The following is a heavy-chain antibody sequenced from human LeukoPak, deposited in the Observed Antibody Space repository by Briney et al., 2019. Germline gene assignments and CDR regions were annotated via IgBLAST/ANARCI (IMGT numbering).Heavy chain of an antibody. Sequence: GGSLSLSCAASGVADEGDAMQWVGHPLGKALEWVSLVREDGGSTYYADSVKGRFTISRDNSKNSLYLQMNSLRTEDNALYYCAKVEYDFWSGPYDYWGQGTLVTVSS. CDR2: VREDGGST. CDR3: AKVEYDFWSGPYDY. V-gene: IGHV3-43*02. CDR1: GVADEGDA. J-gene: IGHJ4*02. D-gene: IGHD3-3*01.